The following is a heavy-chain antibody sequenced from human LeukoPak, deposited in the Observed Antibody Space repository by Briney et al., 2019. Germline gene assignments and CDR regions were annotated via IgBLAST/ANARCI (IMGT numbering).Heavy chain of an antibody. CDR2: ISGSGDNT. CDR3: ARDPPLYY. V-gene: IGHV3-23*01. CDR1: GFTFSSYA. J-gene: IGHJ4*02. Sequence: GGSLRLSCAASGFTFSSYAMSWVRQAPGKGLEWVSGISGSGDNTYYADSVKGRFTISRDNSKNTPYLQMNSLRAEDTAVYYCARDPPLYYWGQGTLVTVSS.